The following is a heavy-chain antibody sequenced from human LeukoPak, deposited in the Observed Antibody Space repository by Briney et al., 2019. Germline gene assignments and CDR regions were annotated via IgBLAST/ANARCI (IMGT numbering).Heavy chain of an antibody. CDR3: AKDPDYDILTGYYYSYYFDY. V-gene: IGHV3-23*01. Sequence: TGGSLRLSCAASGFTFSSYAKSCVRQAPGKGLECVSAISGSGGSTYYADSVKGRFTISRDNSKYTLYLQMNSLRAEDTAVYYCAKDPDYDILTGYYYSYYFDYWGQGTLVTVSS. D-gene: IGHD3-9*01. CDR2: ISGSGGST. CDR1: GFTFSSYA. J-gene: IGHJ4*02.